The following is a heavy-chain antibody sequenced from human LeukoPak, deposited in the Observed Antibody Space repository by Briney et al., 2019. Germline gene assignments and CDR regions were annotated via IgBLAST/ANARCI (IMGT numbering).Heavy chain of an antibody. D-gene: IGHD4-17*01. CDR2: MNPNSGNT. J-gene: IGHJ6*02. V-gene: IGHV1-8*01. CDR1: GYTFTSYD. Sequence: ASVKVSCKASGYTFTSYDINWVRQATGQGLEWMGWMNPNSGNTGYAQKFQGRVTMTRNTSISTAYMELSSLRSEDTAVYYCARGPYDYGDYYYYGMDVWGQGTTVTVSS. CDR3: ARGPYDYGDYYYYGMDV.